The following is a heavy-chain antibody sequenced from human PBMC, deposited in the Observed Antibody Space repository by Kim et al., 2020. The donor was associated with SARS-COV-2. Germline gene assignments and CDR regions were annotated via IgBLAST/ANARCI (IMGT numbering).Heavy chain of an antibody. V-gene: IGHV3-30*02. Sequence: KYYADSVKGRFTISRDNSKNTLYLQMNSLRAEDTAVYYCAKDRQLAYDYWGQGTLVTVSS. D-gene: IGHD6-13*01. J-gene: IGHJ4*02. CDR2: K. CDR3: AKDRQLAYDY.